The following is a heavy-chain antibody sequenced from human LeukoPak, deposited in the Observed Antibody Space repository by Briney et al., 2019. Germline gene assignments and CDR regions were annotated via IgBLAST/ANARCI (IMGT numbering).Heavy chain of an antibody. D-gene: IGHD3-10*01. CDR1: GFTFSSYW. CDR2: IKQDGSEK. J-gene: IGHJ4*02. V-gene: IGHV3-7*01. CDR3: ATHPGDYWFGYLQL. Sequence: PGGSLRLSCAASGFTFSSYWMSWVRQAPGKGLEWVAQIKQDGSEKYYVDSVKGRFTVSRDNAKNSLYLQMNSLGAEDTAVYYCATHPGDYWFGYLQLWGQGTLVTVSS.